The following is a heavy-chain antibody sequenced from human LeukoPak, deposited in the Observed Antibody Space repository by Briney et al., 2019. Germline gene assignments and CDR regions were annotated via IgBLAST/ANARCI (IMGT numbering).Heavy chain of an antibody. J-gene: IGHJ6*03. D-gene: IGHD3-22*01. CDR1: GFTFSSYG. CDR3: SIEILYYYDGGYYYMDV. CDR2: IRYDGSNK. V-gene: IGHV3-30*02. Sequence: GGSLRLSCAASGFTFSSYGMHWVRQAPGKGLEWVAFIRYDGSNKYYADSVKGRFTISRDNSKNTLYLQMNSLRAEDTAVYYCSIEILYYYDGGYYYMDVWGKGTTVTISS.